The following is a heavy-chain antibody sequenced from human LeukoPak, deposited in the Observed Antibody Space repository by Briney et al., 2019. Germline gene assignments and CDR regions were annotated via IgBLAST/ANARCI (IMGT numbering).Heavy chain of an antibody. CDR1: GYSFTSYW. J-gene: IGHJ3*02. D-gene: IGHD3-3*01. Sequence: GESLKISCKGSGYSFTSYWIGWVRQMPGKGLEWMGIIYPGDSDTRYGPSFQGQVTISADKSISTAYLQWSSLKASDTAMYYCARQLTIFDTRTENDAFDIWGQGTMVTVSS. CDR2: IYPGDSDT. CDR3: ARQLTIFDTRTENDAFDI. V-gene: IGHV5-51*01.